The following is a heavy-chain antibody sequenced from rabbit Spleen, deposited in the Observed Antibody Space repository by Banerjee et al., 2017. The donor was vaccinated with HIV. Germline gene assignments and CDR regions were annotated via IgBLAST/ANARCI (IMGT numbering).Heavy chain of an antibody. J-gene: IGHJ4*01. Sequence: QSLEESGGDLVKPGASLTLTCKASGITFSGYWICWVRQAPGKGLEWIACIYTGSSGSTYYASWAKGRFTISSDNAQNTVFLQMTSLTASDTATYFCARGFAISSGYYLNLWGPGTLVTVS. CDR1: GITFSGYW. CDR2: IYTGSSGST. CDR3: ARGFAISSGYYLNL. D-gene: IGHD1-1*01. V-gene: IGHV1S40*01.